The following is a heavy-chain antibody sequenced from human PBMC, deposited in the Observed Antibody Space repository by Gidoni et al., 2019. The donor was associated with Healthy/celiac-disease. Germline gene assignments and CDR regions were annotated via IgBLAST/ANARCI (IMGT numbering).Heavy chain of an antibody. D-gene: IGHD2-21*01. Sequence: QVQLVESGAGVVQPGRSLTHSCAASGFTFSSYGMHWVRQAPGKGLELGAVISYDGSNKYYADSVKGRFTISRDNSKNTLYLQMNSLRSEDTAVYYCAKEKHLAFDYWGQGTLVTVSS. CDR2: ISYDGSNK. CDR3: AKEKHLAFDY. J-gene: IGHJ4*02. V-gene: IGHV3-30*18. CDR1: GFTFSSYG.